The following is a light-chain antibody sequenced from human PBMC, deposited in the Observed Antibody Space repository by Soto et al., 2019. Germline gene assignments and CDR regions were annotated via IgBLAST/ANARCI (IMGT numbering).Light chain of an antibody. CDR1: QSVRSDF. J-gene: IGKJ4*01. CDR3: HQYGSSQLT. V-gene: IGKV3-20*01. Sequence: EIVLTQSPGTLSLSPGERATLSCRASQSVRSDFLAWYQQKPGQAPRLFIYGASSRVTGIPDRFSGSGSLRDLALAISRLEPEDFAVYFCHQYGSSQLTVGGGPKVDIK. CDR2: GAS.